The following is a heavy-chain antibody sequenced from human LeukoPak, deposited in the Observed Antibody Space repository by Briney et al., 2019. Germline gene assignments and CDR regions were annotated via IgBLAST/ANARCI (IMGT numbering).Heavy chain of an antibody. V-gene: IGHV4-30-2*01. Sequence: SQTLSLTCAVSGGSISSGGYSWSWIRQPPGKGLEWIGYIYHSGSTYYNPSPESRVTISVDRSKNQFSLKLSSVTAAGTAVYYCARGPITMVRGVIDYWGQGTLVTVSS. D-gene: IGHD3-10*01. CDR3: ARGPITMVRGVIDY. J-gene: IGHJ4*02. CDR1: GGSISSGGYS. CDR2: IYHSGST.